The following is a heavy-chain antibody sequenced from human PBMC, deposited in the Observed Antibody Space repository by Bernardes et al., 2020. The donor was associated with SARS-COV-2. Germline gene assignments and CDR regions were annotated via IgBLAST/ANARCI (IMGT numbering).Heavy chain of an antibody. CDR2: VSWDGSTT. CDR1: GFTFEDYT. J-gene: IGHJ3*01. D-gene: IGHD3-3*01. V-gene: IGHV3-43*01. Sequence: GSLRLSSAASGFTFEDYTLHWVRQVPGTGLEWVSLVSWDGSTTNYADSVKGRFIISRDSSRNTVHLQMDSLRKEDTALYYCATERQSLTVFGVGHDAFDFWGQGTMVTVSS. CDR3: ATERQSLTVFGVGHDAFDF.